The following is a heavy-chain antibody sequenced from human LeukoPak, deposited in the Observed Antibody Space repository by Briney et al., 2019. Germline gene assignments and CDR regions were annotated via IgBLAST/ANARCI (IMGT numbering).Heavy chain of an antibody. D-gene: IGHD6-19*01. CDR3: AGSIAVPGLGPYY. CDR2: TDHRGST. V-gene: IGHV4-34*01. J-gene: IGHJ4*02. Sequence: SETLSLTCAVSGGSFSGYYWSWIRQPPGKGLEWIGETDHRGSTNYNPSLKSRVTMSVDTSKNQFSLKLSPMTAADTAVDYCAGSIAVPGLGPYYWGQGTLVTVSS. CDR1: GGSFSGYY.